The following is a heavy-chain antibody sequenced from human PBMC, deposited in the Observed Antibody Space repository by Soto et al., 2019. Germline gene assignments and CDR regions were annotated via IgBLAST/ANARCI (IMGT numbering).Heavy chain of an antibody. Sequence: PSDTLSLTCSLSGGSFNSSDHFWGWIRQTPGKGLEWIGSVYYTETTYYNPSLKSPVTISVETSRNTFSLKVNSVTAADTGIYYCARQRVLSTNMFITSFDPWGQGTLVTVSS. CDR1: GGSFNSSDHF. CDR2: VYYTETT. V-gene: IGHV4-39*01. J-gene: IGHJ5*02. CDR3: ARQRVLSTNMFITSFDP. D-gene: IGHD3-10*02.